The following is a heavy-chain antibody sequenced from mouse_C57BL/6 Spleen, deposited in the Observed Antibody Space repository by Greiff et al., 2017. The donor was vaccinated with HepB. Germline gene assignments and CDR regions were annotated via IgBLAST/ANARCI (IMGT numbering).Heavy chain of an antibody. D-gene: IGHD1-1*01. J-gene: IGHJ1*03. V-gene: IGHV1-55*01. CDR2: IYPGSGST. Sequence: QVQLQQPGAELVKPGASVKMSCKASGYTFTSYWITWVKQRPGQGLEWIGDIYPGSGSTNYNGKFKSKATLTVDTSSSTAYMQLSSLTSEDSAVYYCAREDTTDWYFDVWGTGTTVTVSS. CDR1: GYTFTSYW. CDR3: AREDTTDWYFDV.